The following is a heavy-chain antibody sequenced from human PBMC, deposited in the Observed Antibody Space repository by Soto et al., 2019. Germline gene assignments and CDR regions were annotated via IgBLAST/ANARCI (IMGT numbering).Heavy chain of an antibody. CDR1: GGSISSGGYS. V-gene: IGHV4-30-2*05. J-gene: IGHJ4*02. CDR2: MYYRGST. Sequence: SETLSLTCAVSGGSISSGGYSWSWIRQPPGKGLEWIGYMYYRGSTYYNQSLKSRVTISVDTSMNQFSLTLTSVTAADTAVYYCARDPARGGGSYLGYFDYWGQGTPVTVSS. D-gene: IGHD1-26*01. CDR3: ARDPARGGGSYLGYFDY.